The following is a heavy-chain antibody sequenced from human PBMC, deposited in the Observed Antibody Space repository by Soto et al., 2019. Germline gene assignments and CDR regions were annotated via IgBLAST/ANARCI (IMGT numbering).Heavy chain of an antibody. J-gene: IGHJ4*02. D-gene: IGHD3-10*01. CDR3: ATSFGSGSRAFDY. V-gene: IGHV1-69*02. Sequence: QVQLVQSVAEVKKPGSSVKVSCKASGDTFNFYTINWVRQAPGLGLEWMGRFNPILSFSNSALKFQGRVTLTADKSTSTAYMVLSSLRSEDTAIYYCATSFGSGSRAFDYWGQGALVTVSS. CDR1: GDTFNFYT. CDR2: FNPILSFS.